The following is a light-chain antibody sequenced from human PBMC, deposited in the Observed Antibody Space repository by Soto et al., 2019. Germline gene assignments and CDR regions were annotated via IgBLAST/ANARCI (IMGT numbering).Light chain of an antibody. CDR1: SSDVGGYNY. Sequence: QSALTQPASVSASPGQSITLSCTGTSSDVGGYNYVSWYQQHVGKAPKLMIYEVTNRPSGVSNRFSGSKSGNTASLTISGLQAEDEADYYCSSFTSSSTLPYVFGTGTKLTVL. V-gene: IGLV2-14*01. CDR2: EVT. CDR3: SSFTSSSTLPYV. J-gene: IGLJ1*01.